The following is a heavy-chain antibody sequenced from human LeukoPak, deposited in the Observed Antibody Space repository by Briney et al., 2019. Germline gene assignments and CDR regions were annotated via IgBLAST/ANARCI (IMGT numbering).Heavy chain of an antibody. CDR1: GFTFSHYG. V-gene: IGHV3-33*06. Sequence: GGSLRLSCETSGFTFSHYGMHWVRQAPGAGLEWVAVIWSDASNTYYADSVKGRFTISRDNSRNTLYPQMSSLRAEDTAVYYCAKDAERGFDYSNSLNYWGQGTLVTVSS. D-gene: IGHD4-11*01. CDR2: IWSDASNT. J-gene: IGHJ4*02. CDR3: AKDAERGFDYSNSLNY.